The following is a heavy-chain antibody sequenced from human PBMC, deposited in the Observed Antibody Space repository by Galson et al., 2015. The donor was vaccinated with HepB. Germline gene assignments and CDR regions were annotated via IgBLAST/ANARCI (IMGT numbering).Heavy chain of an antibody. J-gene: IGHJ4*02. V-gene: IGHV1-2*06. CDR2: INPNSGGT. CDR1: GFTFTGYY. Sequence: SVKVSCKASGFTFTGYYMHWVRQAPGQGLEWMGRINPNSGGTNYAQKFQGRVTMTRDTSISTAYLQLSRLRADDTAVYYCARELLLVAVVGWDFDYWGQGTLVTVSS. CDR3: ARELLLVAVVGWDFDY. D-gene: IGHD6-19*01.